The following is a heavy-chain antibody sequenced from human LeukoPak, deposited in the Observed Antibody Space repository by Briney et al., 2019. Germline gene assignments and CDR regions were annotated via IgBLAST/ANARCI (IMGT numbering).Heavy chain of an antibody. J-gene: IGHJ4*02. Sequence: GGSLKLSCAASGFTFTKYWMHWVRQVPRKGLIWVSRINNEGNDTNYADSVKGRFTISRDNAKNTLYLQMNSLRAEDTAVCYCARGIYGNFDYWGQGSLVTVSS. D-gene: IGHD3-10*01. V-gene: IGHV3-74*01. CDR1: GFTFTKYW. CDR3: ARGIYGNFDY. CDR2: INNEGNDT.